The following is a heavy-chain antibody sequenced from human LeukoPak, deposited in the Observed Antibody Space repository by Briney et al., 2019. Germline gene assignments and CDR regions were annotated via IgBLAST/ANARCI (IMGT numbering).Heavy chain of an antibody. CDR2: IRAYNGNT. V-gene: IGHV1-18*01. CDR1: GYRFTSYG. D-gene: IGHD2-2*01. J-gene: IGHJ4*02. CDR3: ARDPDCSSTRCSESPFDY. Sequence: ASVKVSFKASGYRFTSYGISWVRQAPGQGLEWMAWIRAYNGNTNYAQKFQGRVILTTDTSTSTAYMELRSLRSDDTAVYYCARDPDCSSTRCSESPFDYWGQGTLVTVSS.